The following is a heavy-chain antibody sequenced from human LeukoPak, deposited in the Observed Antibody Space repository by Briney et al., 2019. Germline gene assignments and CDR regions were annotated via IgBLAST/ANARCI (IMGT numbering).Heavy chain of an antibody. Sequence: GASVKVSCKASGYTFTSYDINWVRQATGQGLEWMGWTNPNSGNTGYAQKFQGRVTMTRNTSIGTAYMELSSLRSEDAAVYYCARGALGDCSSTSCYTGWFDPWGQGTLVTVSS. CDR1: GYTFTSYD. CDR3: ARGALGDCSSTSCYTGWFDP. J-gene: IGHJ5*02. D-gene: IGHD2-2*02. CDR2: TNPNSGNT. V-gene: IGHV1-8*01.